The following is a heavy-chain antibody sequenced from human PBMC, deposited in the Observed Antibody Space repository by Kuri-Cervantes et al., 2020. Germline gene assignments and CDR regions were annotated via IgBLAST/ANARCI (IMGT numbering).Heavy chain of an antibody. CDR1: GVSFRGYY. CDR3: ARHEWYSNYYFDC. Sequence: SQTLSLTCAVYGVSFRGYYWSLIRQPPGKGLEWVGEINHSGSTNYNPSLKSRVTISVDTFKNQFSLMLSSVTAADTAVYYCARHEWYSNYYFDCWGQGTLVTVSS. D-gene: IGHD4-11*01. V-gene: IGHV4-34*01. CDR2: INHSGST. J-gene: IGHJ4*02.